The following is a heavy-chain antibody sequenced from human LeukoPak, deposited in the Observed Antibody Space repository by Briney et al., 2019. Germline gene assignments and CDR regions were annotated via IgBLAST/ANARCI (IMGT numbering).Heavy chain of an antibody. CDR2: VDPEDGET. CDR1: GYTFTDYY. CDR3: ATVHSSSWYCAIDY. J-gene: IGHJ4*02. D-gene: IGHD6-13*01. V-gene: IGHV1-69-2*01. Sequence: ASVKVSCKVSGYTFTDYYMHWVQQAPGKGLEWMGLVDPEDGETIYAEKFQGRVTITADTSTDTAYMELSSVRSEDTAVYYCATVHSSSWYCAIDYWGQGTLVTVSS.